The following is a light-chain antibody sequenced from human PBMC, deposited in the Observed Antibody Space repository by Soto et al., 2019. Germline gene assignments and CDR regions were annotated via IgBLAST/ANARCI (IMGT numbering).Light chain of an antibody. CDR1: SSDVGGYNY. CDR3: CSYAGSNNGV. CDR2: DVN. V-gene: IGLV2-11*01. J-gene: IGLJ3*02. Sequence: QSALTQPRSVSGSPGQSVAISCTGTSSDVGGYNYVSWYQQHPGKAPKLMIYDVNKRPSGVPDRFSGSKSGNTASLTISGLQAEDEADYYCCSYAGSNNGVFGGGTKLTVL.